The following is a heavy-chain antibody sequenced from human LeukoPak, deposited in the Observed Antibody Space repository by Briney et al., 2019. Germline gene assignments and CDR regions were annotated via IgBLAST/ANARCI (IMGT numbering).Heavy chain of an antibody. J-gene: IGHJ4*02. CDR3: AKDPGLIDYGNYEGGYYFDY. V-gene: IGHV3-30*02. CDR2: IRYDGSNK. Sequence: GGSLRLSCAASGFTFSSYGMLWVRQAPGKGLEWVAFIRYDGSNKYYADSVKGRFTISRDNSKTTLYLQMNSLRTEHTAVYYCAKDPGLIDYGNYEGGYYFDYWGQGTLVTVSS. D-gene: IGHD4-11*01. CDR1: GFTFSSYG.